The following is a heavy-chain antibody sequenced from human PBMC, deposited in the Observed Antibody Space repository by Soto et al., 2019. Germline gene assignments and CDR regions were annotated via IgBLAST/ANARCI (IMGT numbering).Heavy chain of an antibody. V-gene: IGHV3-30-3*01. CDR2: ISYDGSNK. CDR1: GFTFSRFV. Sequence: GGSLTLSCESSGFTFSRFVMNWVRQAPGKGLEWVAFISYDGSNKSYADSVKGRFTISRDNSKNTLYLQMNSLRAEDTAVYYCARDEGRDCISTSCYRYWGQGTLVTVSS. D-gene: IGHD2-2*02. CDR3: ARDEGRDCISTSCYRY. J-gene: IGHJ4*02.